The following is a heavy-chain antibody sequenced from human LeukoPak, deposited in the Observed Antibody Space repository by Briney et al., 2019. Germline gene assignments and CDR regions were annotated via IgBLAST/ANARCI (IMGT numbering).Heavy chain of an antibody. V-gene: IGHV3-21*01. CDR2: ISSSSSYI. J-gene: IGHJ5*01. D-gene: IGHD2-2*02. CDR1: GFTFSSYS. CDR3: ARDHCSSTSCYTTYNWFDP. Sequence: GGSLRLSCAASGFTFSSYSMNWVRQAPGKGLEWVSSISSSSSYIYYADSVKGRFTISRDNAKNSLYLQMNSLRAEDTAVYYCARDHCSSTSCYTTYNWFDPWGKGTTVTVSS.